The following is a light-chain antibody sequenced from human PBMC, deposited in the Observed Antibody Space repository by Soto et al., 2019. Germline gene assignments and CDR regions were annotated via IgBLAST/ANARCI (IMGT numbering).Light chain of an antibody. Sequence: IQLTQSPSSLSASVGDSVTITCRASQGVSRYLSWYQQKPGRAPILLISAASTLQSGVPARFSGNGSGTDFNLSITSLQTDDFATYYCQQLNTYPVTFGGGTKVEIK. CDR1: QGVSRY. J-gene: IGKJ4*01. V-gene: IGKV1-9*01. CDR2: AAS. CDR3: QQLNTYPVT.